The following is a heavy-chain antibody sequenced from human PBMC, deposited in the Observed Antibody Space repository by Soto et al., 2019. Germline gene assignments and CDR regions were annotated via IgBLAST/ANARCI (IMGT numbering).Heavy chain of an antibody. CDR1: GFTVSSNY. CDR3: ARGYRPPRITGDRGELGY. V-gene: IGHV3-53*02. J-gene: IGHJ4*02. Sequence: EVQLVETGGGLIQPGGSLRLSCAASGFTVSSNYMSWVRQAPGKGLEWVSVIYSGGSTYYADSVKGRFTISRDNSKNTLYLQMNSLRAEDMAVYYCARGYRPPRITGDRGELGYWGQGTLVTVSS. D-gene: IGHD7-27*01. CDR2: IYSGGST.